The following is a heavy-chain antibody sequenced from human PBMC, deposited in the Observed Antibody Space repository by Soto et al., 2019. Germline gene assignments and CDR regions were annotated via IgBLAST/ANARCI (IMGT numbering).Heavy chain of an antibody. V-gene: IGHV4-34*01. J-gene: IGHJ2*01. CDR1: GGSFRNYY. D-gene: IGHD3-3*01. Sequence: QVQLQQWGAGLLKPSETLSLTCAVYGGSFRNYYWSWIRQPPGKGLEWIGEISDSGSTNYNTSLKRRLTISAGTTNNHFSVKLSTVTAADTAADYCASINGYYPSFSNVDLWGRGTLVTVSS. CDR3: ASINGYYPSFSNVDL. CDR2: ISDSGST.